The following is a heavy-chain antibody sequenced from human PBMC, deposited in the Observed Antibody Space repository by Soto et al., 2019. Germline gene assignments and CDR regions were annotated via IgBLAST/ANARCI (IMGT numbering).Heavy chain of an antibody. CDR2: ISGSSGTT. Sequence: PGGSLRLSCAASGFTFSTYALSWVHQAPGKGLEWVSGISGSSGTTHYADSVKGRFTISRDISKNTLYVQMNSLRAEDTAIYYCAKMGGGSVLYYFDHWGQGTLVTVSS. J-gene: IGHJ4*02. D-gene: IGHD1-26*01. CDR3: AKMGGGSVLYYFDH. V-gene: IGHV3-23*01. CDR1: GFTFSTYA.